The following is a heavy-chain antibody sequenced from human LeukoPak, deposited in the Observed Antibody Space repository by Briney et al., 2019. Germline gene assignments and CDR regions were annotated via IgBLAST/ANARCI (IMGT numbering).Heavy chain of an antibody. CDR1: GYTFTSYY. Sequence: ASVKVSCKASGYTFTSYYIHWVRQAPGQGLEWMGIVNPSGGSTTYAQKFQGRVTMTRDTSTSTVYMELSSLRSEDTAMYYCASTLRSYYFFGYWGQGTLVTISS. CDR3: ASTLRSYYFFGY. J-gene: IGHJ4*02. CDR2: VNPSGGST. V-gene: IGHV1-46*01. D-gene: IGHD4-17*01.